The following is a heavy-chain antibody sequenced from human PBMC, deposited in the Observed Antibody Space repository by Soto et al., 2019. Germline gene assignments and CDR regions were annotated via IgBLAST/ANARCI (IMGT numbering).Heavy chain of an antibody. V-gene: IGHV3-23*01. D-gene: IGHD4-17*01. CDR1: GFTFGSFA. Sequence: EVQLLQSGGGLVQPGGSLRLSCVASGFTFGSFALTWVRQVPGKGLEWVSIISGSGGATYYADSVKGRFTISRDSSKYTLYLHMNSLRAEDTAVYYCAKDRLRVMTTVALDHWGQGTLVTVSS. J-gene: IGHJ4*02. CDR3: AKDRLRVMTTVALDH. CDR2: ISGSGGAT.